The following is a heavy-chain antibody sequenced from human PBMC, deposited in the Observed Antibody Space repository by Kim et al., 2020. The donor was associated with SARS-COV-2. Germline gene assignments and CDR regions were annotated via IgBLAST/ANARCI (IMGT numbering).Heavy chain of an antibody. V-gene: IGHV1-8*01. CDR3: ASRTTEYSSSEAWFDP. Sequence: ASVKVSCKASGYTFTSYDINWVRQATGQGLEWMGWMNPNSGNTGYAQKFQGRVTMTRNTSISTAYMELSSLRSEDTAVYYCASRTTEYSSSEAWFDPWGQGTLVTVSS. D-gene: IGHD6-6*01. CDR2: MNPNSGNT. J-gene: IGHJ5*02. CDR1: GYTFTSYD.